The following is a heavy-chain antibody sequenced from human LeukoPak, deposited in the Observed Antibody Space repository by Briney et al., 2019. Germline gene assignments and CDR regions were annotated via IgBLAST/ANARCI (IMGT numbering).Heavy chain of an antibody. D-gene: IGHD4-23*01. Sequence: SETLSLTCTVSGGSISSYYWGWIRQPPGKGLEWIGSIYYSGSTYYNPSLKSRVTISVDTSKNQFSLKLSSVTAADTAVYYCATSLDYGGNPTDYWGQGTLVTVSS. CDR2: IYYSGST. J-gene: IGHJ4*02. CDR3: ATSLDYGGNPTDY. CDR1: GGSISSYY. V-gene: IGHV4-39*07.